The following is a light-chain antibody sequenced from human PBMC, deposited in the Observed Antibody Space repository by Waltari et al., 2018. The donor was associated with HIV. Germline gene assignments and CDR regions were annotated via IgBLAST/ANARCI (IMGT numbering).Light chain of an antibody. V-gene: IGLV2-14*01. CDR1: NSDVGRYNP. CDR2: EVS. Sequence: SALTQPASVSGSPGQSITISCTGTNSDVGRYNPVPWYQQPPGKAPKLMIYEVSNRPSGISNRFSGYKSGNTASLTISGLQAEDEADYYCSSYTGASTPWVFGGGTKLTVL. J-gene: IGLJ3*02. CDR3: SSYTGASTPWV.